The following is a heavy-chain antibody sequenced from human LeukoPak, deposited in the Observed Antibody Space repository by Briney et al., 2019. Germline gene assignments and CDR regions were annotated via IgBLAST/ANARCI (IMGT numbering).Heavy chain of an antibody. CDR1: GGSVSSGSYY. CDR2: IYYSGST. D-gene: IGHD3-22*01. V-gene: IGHV4-61*01. J-gene: IGHJ4*02. Sequence: SETLSLTCTVSGGSVSSGSYYWSWIRQPPGKGLEWIGYIYYSGSTNYNPSLKSRVTISVDTSKNQFSLKLSSVTAADTAVYYCAREGYYDSSGYYRFDYWGQGTLVTASS. CDR3: AREGYYDSSGYYRFDY.